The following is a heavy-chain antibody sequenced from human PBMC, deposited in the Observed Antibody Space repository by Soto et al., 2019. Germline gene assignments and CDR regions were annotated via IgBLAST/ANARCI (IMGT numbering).Heavy chain of an antibody. V-gene: IGHV4-59*01. D-gene: IGHD2-8*01. J-gene: IGHJ6*02. CDR2: IYYSGST. CDR1: GGSISSYY. Sequence: PSETLSLTCTVSGGSISSYYWSWIRQPPGKGLEWSGYIYYSGSTNYNPSLKSRVTISVDTSKNQFSLKLSSATAADTAVYYCARVPQWRGYYYYGMDVWGQGTTVTVSS. CDR3: ARVPQWRGYYYYGMDV.